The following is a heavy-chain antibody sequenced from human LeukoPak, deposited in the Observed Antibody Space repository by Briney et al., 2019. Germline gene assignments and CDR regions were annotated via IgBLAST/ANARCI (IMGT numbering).Heavy chain of an antibody. CDR3: ASRLRFLEWLLEPGPDAFDI. CDR2: ISSSSSTI. V-gene: IGHV3-48*01. D-gene: IGHD3-3*01. CDR1: GFTFSSYS. J-gene: IGHJ3*02. Sequence: PGGSLRLSCAASGFTFSSYSMNWVRQAPGKGLEWVSYISSSSSTIYYADSLKGRFTISRDNAKNSLNLQMNSLRAEDTAVYYCASRLRFLEWLLEPGPDAFDIWGQGTMVTVSS.